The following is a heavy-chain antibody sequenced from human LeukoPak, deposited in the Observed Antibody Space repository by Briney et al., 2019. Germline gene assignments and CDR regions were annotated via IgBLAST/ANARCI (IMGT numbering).Heavy chain of an antibody. Sequence: ASVKVSCKASGYTFTSYYMHWVRQAPGQGLEWMGIINPSGGSTSYAQKFQGRVTMTRDTSTSTVYMELSSLRSEDTAVYYCARDRRNYGDYGSAFDIWGHGTMVTVSP. V-gene: IGHV1-46*01. CDR1: GYTFTSYY. CDR2: INPSGGST. J-gene: IGHJ3*02. CDR3: ARDRRNYGDYGSAFDI. D-gene: IGHD4-17*01.